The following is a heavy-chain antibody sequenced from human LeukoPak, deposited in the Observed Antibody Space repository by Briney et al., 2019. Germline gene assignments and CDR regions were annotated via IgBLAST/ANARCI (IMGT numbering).Heavy chain of an antibody. D-gene: IGHD3-3*02. CDR2: ISAYNGNT. CDR3: ARNIYPFTQPPLGAFDI. J-gene: IGHJ3*02. CDR1: GYTFTSYG. Sequence: GASVKVSCKASGYTFTSYGISWVRQAPGQGLEWMGWISAYNGNTNYAQKLQGRVTMTTDTSTTTAYMELRSLTSDDTAVYYCARNIYPFTQPPLGAFDIWGQGTMVTVSS. V-gene: IGHV1-18*01.